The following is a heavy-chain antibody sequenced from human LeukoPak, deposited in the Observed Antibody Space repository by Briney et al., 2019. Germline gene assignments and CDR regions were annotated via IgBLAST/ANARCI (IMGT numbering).Heavy chain of an antibody. J-gene: IGHJ5*02. CDR1: GYTFTSYD. D-gene: IGHD6-19*01. V-gene: IGHV1-8*03. CDR2: MNPNSGNT. Sequence: ASVKVSCKASGYTFTSYDINWVRQATGQGLEWMGWMNPNSGNTGYAQKFQGRVTITRNTSISTAYMELSSLRSEDTAVYYCARGTRIAVAGTGPGQRDNWFDPWGQGTLVTVSS. CDR3: ARGTRIAVAGTGPGQRDNWFDP.